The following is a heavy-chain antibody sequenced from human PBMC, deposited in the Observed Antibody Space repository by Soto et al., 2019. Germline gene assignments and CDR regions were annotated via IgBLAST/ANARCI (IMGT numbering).Heavy chain of an antibody. CDR3: ARAGYCSSTSCYRYYYYYMDV. D-gene: IGHD2-2*01. J-gene: IGHJ6*03. CDR2: ISAYNGNT. CDR1: GYTFTSYG. V-gene: IGHV1-18*01. Sequence: ASVKVSCKASGYTFTSYGISWVRQAPGQGLEWMGWISAYNGNTNYAQKLQGRVTMTTDTSTSTAYMELRSLRSDDTAVYYCARAGYCSSTSCYRYYYYYMDVWGKGTTVTVSS.